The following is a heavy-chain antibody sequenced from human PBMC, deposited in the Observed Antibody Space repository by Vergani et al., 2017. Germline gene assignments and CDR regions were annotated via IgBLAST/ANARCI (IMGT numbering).Heavy chain of an antibody. D-gene: IGHD2-2*01. CDR1: GFTFSDYY. J-gene: IGHJ3*01. Sequence: QVQLVEWGGGVVQPGGSLRLSCAASGFTFSDYYMSWIRQAPGKGLEWVSFVSTGTKSQSYAESVKGRFTISRDSAKNSLYLQMDSLRAEDTAVYYCAREYSSTSGRAFDFWGQGTKVTVSS. CDR2: VSTGTKSQ. V-gene: IGHV3-11*04. CDR3: AREYSSTSGRAFDF.